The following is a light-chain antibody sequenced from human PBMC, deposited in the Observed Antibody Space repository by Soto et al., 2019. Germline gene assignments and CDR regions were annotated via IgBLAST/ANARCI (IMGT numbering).Light chain of an antibody. CDR1: QSFRGL. Sequence: VLTHSPVPLSFSPGESATLSCRASQSFRGLLAWYQQKPGQAPRLLIYDAYNRATGIPPRFSGSGSGTDFTLTISSLEPEDSAVYYCQQRHMWPITFGQGTRLELK. CDR3: QQRHMWPIT. V-gene: IGKV3-11*01. CDR2: DAY. J-gene: IGKJ5*01.